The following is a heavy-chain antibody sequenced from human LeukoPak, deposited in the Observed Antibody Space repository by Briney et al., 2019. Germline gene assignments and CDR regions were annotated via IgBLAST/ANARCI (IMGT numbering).Heavy chain of an antibody. V-gene: IGHV3-9*01. Sequence: GGSLRLSCAASGFTFDDYAMHWVRQAPGKGLEWVSGISWNSGSIGYADSVKGRFTISRDNAKNSLYLQMNSLRAEDTALYYCAKAKVEGSGTFYYFDYWGQGTLVTVSS. D-gene: IGHD3-10*01. CDR1: GFTFDDYA. CDR3: AKAKVEGSGTFYYFDY. J-gene: IGHJ4*02. CDR2: ISWNSGSI.